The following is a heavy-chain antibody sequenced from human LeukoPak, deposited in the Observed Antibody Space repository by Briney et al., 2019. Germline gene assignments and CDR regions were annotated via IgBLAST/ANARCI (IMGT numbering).Heavy chain of an antibody. J-gene: IGHJ4*02. V-gene: IGHV3-30*02. CDR1: GFTFSSYG. D-gene: IGHD1-26*01. CDR3: AKDLAVGVTGLGFDY. Sequence: QPGGSLRLSCAASGFTFSSYGMHWVRQAPGKGREWVAFIRYDGSNKYYADSVKGRFTISRDNSKNTLCLQMNSLRAEDTAVYYCAKDLAVGVTGLGFDYWGQGILVTVSS. CDR2: IRYDGSNK.